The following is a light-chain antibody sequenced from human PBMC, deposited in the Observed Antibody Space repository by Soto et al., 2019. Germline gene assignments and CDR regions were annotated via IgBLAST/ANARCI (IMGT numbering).Light chain of an antibody. CDR3: HQYYYISWT. CDR1: QSVLYSATNKNY. J-gene: IGKJ1*01. CDR2: WAS. Sequence: DIVLTQSPDSLAVSLGERATINCKSSQSVLYSATNKNYLAWYQQKPGQPPRLLFYWASTRESGVPDRFSGSGSVTDFTLTISSLQAEDVAVYYCHQYYYISWTFGQGNKVEIK. V-gene: IGKV4-1*01.